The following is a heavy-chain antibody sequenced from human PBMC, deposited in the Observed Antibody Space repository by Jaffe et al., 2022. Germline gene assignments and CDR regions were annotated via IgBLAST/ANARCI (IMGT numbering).Heavy chain of an antibody. CDR1: GFTFSSYG. V-gene: IGHV3-30*02. Sequence: QVQLVESGGGVVQPGGSLRLSCAASGFTFSSYGMHWVRQAPGKGLEWVAFIRYDGSNKYYADSVKGRFTISRDNSKNTLYLQMNSLRAEDTAVYYCAKDLYVWGSYRYSYFDYWGQGTLVTVSS. J-gene: IGHJ4*02. CDR3: AKDLYVWGSYRYSYFDY. D-gene: IGHD3-16*02. CDR2: IRYDGSNK.